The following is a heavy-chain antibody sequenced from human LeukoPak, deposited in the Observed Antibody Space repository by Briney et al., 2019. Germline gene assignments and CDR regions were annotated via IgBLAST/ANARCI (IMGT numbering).Heavy chain of an antibody. J-gene: IGHJ5*02. V-gene: IGHV3-33*06. CDR1: GFMFSRSD. Sequence: PGGSLRLSCAASGFMFSRSDIHWVRQAPGKGLEWVAVIWHDRSDTYGSNKYYADSVKGRFTISRDNSKNTVYLQMNSLRVEGTAVYCCAKDGNCGGDCYGWFDPWGQGALVTVSS. CDR3: AKDGNCGGDCYGWFDP. D-gene: IGHD2-21*02. CDR2: IWHDRSDTYGSNK.